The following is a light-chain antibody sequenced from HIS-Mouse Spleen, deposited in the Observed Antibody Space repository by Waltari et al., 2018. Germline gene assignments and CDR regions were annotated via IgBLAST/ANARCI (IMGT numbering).Light chain of an antibody. V-gene: IGLV6-57*02. CDR3: QSYDSSNWV. CDR1: RASIASNY. J-gene: IGLJ3*02. Sequence: NFMLTQPHSVSASPGKTVTIPCTGSRASIASNYVQWYQQRPGSAPTTVIYEDNQRPPGVPDRFSGSIDSSSNSASLTISGLKTEDEADYYCQSYDSSNWVFGGGTKLTVL. CDR2: EDN.